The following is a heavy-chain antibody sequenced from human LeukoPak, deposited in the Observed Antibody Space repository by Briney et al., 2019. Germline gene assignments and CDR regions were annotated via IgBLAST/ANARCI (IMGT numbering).Heavy chain of an antibody. J-gene: IGHJ4*02. CDR3: ARHEGYSYAFAY. V-gene: IGHV4-59*08. CDR1: GGSISRYY. D-gene: IGHD5-18*01. CDR2: IYYSGST. Sequence: SETLSLTCTVSGGSISRYYWSWIRQPPGKGLEWIGYIYYSGSTNYNASLKSRLTISADTSKNQFSLKLSSVTAADTAVYFCARHEGYSYAFAYWGQGTLVTVSS.